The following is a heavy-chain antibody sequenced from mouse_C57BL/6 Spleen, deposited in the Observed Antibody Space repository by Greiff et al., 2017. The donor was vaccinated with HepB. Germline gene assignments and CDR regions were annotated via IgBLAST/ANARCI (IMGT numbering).Heavy chain of an antibody. D-gene: IGHD2-10*01. J-gene: IGHJ3*01. Sequence: VKLVESGAELARPGASVKLSCKASGYTFTSYGISWVKQRTGQGLEWIGEIYPRSGNTYYNEKFKGKATLTADKSSSTAYMELRSLTSEDSAVYFCALLYTPFAYWGQGTLVTVSA. CDR3: ALLYTPFAY. V-gene: IGHV1-81*01. CDR1: GYTFTSYG. CDR2: IYPRSGNT.